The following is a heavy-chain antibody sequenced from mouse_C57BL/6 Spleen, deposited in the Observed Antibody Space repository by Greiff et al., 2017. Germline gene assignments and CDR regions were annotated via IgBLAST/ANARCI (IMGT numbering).Heavy chain of an antibody. CDR3: ARSYSNYDYAMDY. CDR1: GYTFTDYY. V-gene: IGHV1-76*01. Sequence: QVQLQQSGAELVRPGASVKLSCKASGYTFTDYYINWVKQRPGQGLEWIARIYPGSGNTYYNEKFKGKATLTAEKSSSTAYMQLSSLTSEDSAVYFCARSYSNYDYAMDYWGQGTSVTVSS. J-gene: IGHJ4*01. CDR2: IYPGSGNT. D-gene: IGHD2-5*01.